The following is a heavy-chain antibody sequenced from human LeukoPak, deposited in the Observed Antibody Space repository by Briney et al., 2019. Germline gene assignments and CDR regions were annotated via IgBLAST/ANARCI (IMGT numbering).Heavy chain of an antibody. CDR3: ARLGYSSSWYQWPLDY. J-gene: IGHJ4*02. Sequence: SETLSLTCAVYGGSFSNYYWTWIRQPPGKGLEWIGEISHSGSTNYNPSLKSRVTISVDTSKNQFSLKLSSVTAADTAVYYCARLGYSSSWYQWPLDYWGQGTLVTVSS. D-gene: IGHD6-13*01. CDR1: GGSFSNYY. V-gene: IGHV4-34*01. CDR2: ISHSGST.